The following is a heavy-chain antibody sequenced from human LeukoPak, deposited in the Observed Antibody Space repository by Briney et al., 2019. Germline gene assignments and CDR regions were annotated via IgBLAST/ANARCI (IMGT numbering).Heavy chain of an antibody. V-gene: IGHV1-18*01. Sequence: ASVTVSCTASAYTFTSYGISWVRQAPGQGLEWMGWISAYNGNTNYAQKLQGRVTMTTDTSTSTANMELRSLRSDDTAVYYCARDIVGATPGDYWGQGTLVTVSS. CDR3: ARDIVGATPGDY. J-gene: IGHJ4*02. CDR1: AYTFTSYG. CDR2: ISAYNGNT. D-gene: IGHD1-26*01.